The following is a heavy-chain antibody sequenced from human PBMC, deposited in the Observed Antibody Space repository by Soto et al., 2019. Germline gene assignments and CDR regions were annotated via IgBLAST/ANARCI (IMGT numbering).Heavy chain of an antibody. Sequence: QVQLVQSGAEVKKPGASVKVSCKASGYTFNIYGINWVRQAHGQGLEWMGWIKPHNGNTKYAQNLQGRVIMTTDTSTSTAYMELRSLRSDDTAVYYCARDLDGSGSYYTDYWGQGTLVTVSS. J-gene: IGHJ4*02. CDR3: ARDLDGSGSYYTDY. CDR2: IKPHNGNT. CDR1: GYTFNIYG. D-gene: IGHD3-10*01. V-gene: IGHV1-18*01.